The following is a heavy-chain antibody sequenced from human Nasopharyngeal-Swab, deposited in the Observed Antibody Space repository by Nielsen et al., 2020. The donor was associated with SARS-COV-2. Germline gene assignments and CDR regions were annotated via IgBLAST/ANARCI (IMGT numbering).Heavy chain of an antibody. CDR3: SRGLYYGSGMFDY. CDR2: IDPRDSDT. Sequence: VRQMPGKGLEWMVIIDPRDSDTGYSPSFQGQVSISSDKTINTAYLQWSSLRASDSAMYYCSRGLYYGSGMFDYWGQGTLVTVSS. D-gene: IGHD3-10*01. J-gene: IGHJ4*02. V-gene: IGHV5-51*01.